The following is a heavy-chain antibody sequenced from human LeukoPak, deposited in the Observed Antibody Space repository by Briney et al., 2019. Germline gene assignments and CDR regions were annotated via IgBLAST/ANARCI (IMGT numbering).Heavy chain of an antibody. CDR2: ISGSDGST. D-gene: IGHD6-13*01. Sequence: GGSLRLSCAASGFTFSSYAMSWVRQAPGKGLEWVSAISGSDGSTYYADSVKGRFTISRDNSKNTLYLQMNSLRAEDTAVYYCARDRIYTGYSSSWLSYWGQGTLVTVSS. V-gene: IGHV3-23*01. J-gene: IGHJ4*02. CDR1: GFTFSSYA. CDR3: ARDRIYTGYSSSWLSY.